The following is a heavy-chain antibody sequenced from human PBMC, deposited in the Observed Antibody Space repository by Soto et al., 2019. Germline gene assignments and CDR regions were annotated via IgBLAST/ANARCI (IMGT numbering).Heavy chain of an antibody. CDR2: IYYSGST. J-gene: IGHJ6*02. CDR3: ARGYSSSWYKPTEYYYYGMDV. Sequence: SETLSLTCTVSGGSISSYYWSWIRQPPGKGLEWIGYIYYSGSTNYNPSLKSRVTISVDTSKNQFSLKLSSVTAADTAVYYCARGYSSSWYKPTEYYYYGMDVWGQGTTVTVSS. D-gene: IGHD6-13*01. V-gene: IGHV4-59*01. CDR1: GGSISSYY.